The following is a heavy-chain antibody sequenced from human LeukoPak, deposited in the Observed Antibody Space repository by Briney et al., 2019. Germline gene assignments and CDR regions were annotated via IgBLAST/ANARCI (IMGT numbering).Heavy chain of an antibody. D-gene: IGHD3-22*01. J-gene: IGHJ4*02. CDR2: IYYSGST. CDR1: GDSIRSYF. V-gene: IGHV4-59*12. Sequence: PSETLSLTCTVSGDSIRSYFWSWIRQPPGKGLEWIGYIYYSGSTSYNPSLKSRVTISVDRSKNQFSLKLSSVTAADTAVYYCARGRGSSGYFLGTGIFDYWGQGTLVTVSS. CDR3: ARGRGSSGYFLGTGIFDY.